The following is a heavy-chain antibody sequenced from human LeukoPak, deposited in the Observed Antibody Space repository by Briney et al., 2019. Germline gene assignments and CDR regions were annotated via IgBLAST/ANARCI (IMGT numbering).Heavy chain of an antibody. V-gene: IGHV3-30-3*01. Sequence: GRSLRLSCAASGFTFSSYAMHWVRQAPGKGLEWVAVISYDGSNKYYADSVKGRFTISRDNSRNTLYLQMNSLRAEDTAVYYCATLPIPVSYSYGFDYWGQGTLVTVSS. CDR1: GFTFSSYA. J-gene: IGHJ4*02. CDR3: ATLPIPVSYSYGFDY. D-gene: IGHD5-18*01. CDR2: ISYDGSNK.